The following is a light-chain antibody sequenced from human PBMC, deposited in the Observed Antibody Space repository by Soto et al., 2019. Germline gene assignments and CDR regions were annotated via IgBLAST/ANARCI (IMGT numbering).Light chain of an antibody. CDR1: QDITNY. V-gene: IGKV1-5*03. CDR2: KAS. Sequence: DIQMTQSPSSLSASVGDRVTITCQASQDITNYLNWYQQKPGKAPKLLIYKASSLESGVPSRFSGSGSGTEFTLTISSLQPDDYATYYCQQYSSYFSTFGQGTKVDIK. J-gene: IGKJ1*01. CDR3: QQYSSYFST.